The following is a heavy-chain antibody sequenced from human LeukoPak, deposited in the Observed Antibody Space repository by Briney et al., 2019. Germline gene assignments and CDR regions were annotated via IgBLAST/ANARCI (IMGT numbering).Heavy chain of an antibody. J-gene: IGHJ6*03. CDR1: GGSISSDX. CDR3: ASGGTTYSYYYYMDV. Sequence: XXLSLTCTVSGGSISSDXXSWIRQPPGKGLEXIGYIYYSRSTNYNPSLKSRVTISVDTSKNQFSLKLSSVTAADTAVYFCASGGTTYSYYYYMDVWGKGTTVTVSS. CDR2: IYYSRST. V-gene: IGHV4-59*01. D-gene: IGHD3-16*01.